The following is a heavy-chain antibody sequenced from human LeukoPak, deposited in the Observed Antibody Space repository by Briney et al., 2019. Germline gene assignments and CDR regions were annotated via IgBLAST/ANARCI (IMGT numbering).Heavy chain of an antibody. Sequence: GGSLRLSCAASGFTVSSNYMSWVRQAPGKGLEWVSVIYSGGSTYYADSVKGRFTISRDNSKNTLYLQMNSLRAEDTAADYCAIERNSYGNTVDYWGQGTLVTVSS. V-gene: IGHV3-53*01. CDR1: GFTVSSNY. CDR2: IYSGGST. D-gene: IGHD5-18*01. J-gene: IGHJ4*02. CDR3: AIERNSYGNTVDY.